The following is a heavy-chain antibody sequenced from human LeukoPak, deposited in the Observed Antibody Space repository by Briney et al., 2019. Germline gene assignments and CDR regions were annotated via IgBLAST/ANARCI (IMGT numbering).Heavy chain of an antibody. Sequence: GGALRLSCAASRFTFSSYAMSWVRQAPWKGLEWVSAFSGSGDNTYYTDSVKGRFTISRDNSKNTLYLQMNSLRAEDTAVYYCAKDSGGYYGSGSTFDYWGQGTLVTVSS. J-gene: IGHJ4*02. CDR3: AKDSGGYYGSGSTFDY. CDR1: RFTFSSYA. V-gene: IGHV3-23*01. CDR2: FSGSGDNT. D-gene: IGHD3-10*01.